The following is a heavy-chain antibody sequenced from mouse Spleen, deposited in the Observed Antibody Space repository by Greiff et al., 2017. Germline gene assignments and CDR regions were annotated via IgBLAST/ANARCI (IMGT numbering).Heavy chain of an antibody. CDR2: ISGGGSYT. J-gene: IGHJ3*01. CDR1: GFTFSSYG. V-gene: IGHV5-9-2*01. Sequence: EVKVVESGGGLVKPGGSLKLSCAASGFTFSSYGMSWVRQTPEKRLEWVATISGGGSYTYYPDSVKGRFTISRDNAKNNLYLQMSSLRSEDTALYYCARQNDYGHFAYWGQGTLVTVSA. D-gene: IGHD2-4*01. CDR3: ARQNDYGHFAY.